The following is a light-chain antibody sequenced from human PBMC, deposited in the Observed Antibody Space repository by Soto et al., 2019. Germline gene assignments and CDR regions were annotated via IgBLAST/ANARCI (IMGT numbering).Light chain of an antibody. V-gene: IGKV1-39*01. CDR1: DTISHY. J-gene: IGKJ4*01. CDR2: SAS. CDR3: QQSSSTPLT. Sequence: IHMSQSPSALSASVGDRVTISCRASDTISHYLNWYQQKPGKAPKLLIYSASKLQSGVPARFSGSGSGTDFTLTITSLQSEDLATYYCQQSSSTPLTFGGGTKV.